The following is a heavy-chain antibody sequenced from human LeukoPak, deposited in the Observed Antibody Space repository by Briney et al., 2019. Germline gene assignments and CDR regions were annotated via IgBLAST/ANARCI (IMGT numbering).Heavy chain of an antibody. J-gene: IGHJ4*02. CDR3: AADRVGATTGFDY. V-gene: IGHV1-58*01. CDR1: GFTFTSSA. Sequence: SVKVSCKASGFTFTSSAVQWVRQARGQRLEWIGWIVVGSGNTNYVQKFQERVTITRDMSTSTAYMELSSLRSEDTAVYYCAADRVGATTGFDYWGQGTLVTVSS. CDR2: IVVGSGNT. D-gene: IGHD1-26*01.